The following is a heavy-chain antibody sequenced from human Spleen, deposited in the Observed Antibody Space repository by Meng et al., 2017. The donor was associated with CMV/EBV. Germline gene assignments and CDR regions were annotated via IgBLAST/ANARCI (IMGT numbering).Heavy chain of an antibody. CDR1: GGSFSGYY. V-gene: IGHV4-34*01. CDR2: INHSGST. CDR3: ARGDATVAFDY. Sequence: QVQLQQWGAGLLKPSETLSIAFAVYGGSFSGYYWSWIRQPPGKGLEWIGEINHSGSTNYNPSLKSRVTISVDTSKNQFSLKLSSVTAADTAVYDCARGDATVAFDYWGQGTLGTVSS. J-gene: IGHJ4*02. D-gene: IGHD4-23*01.